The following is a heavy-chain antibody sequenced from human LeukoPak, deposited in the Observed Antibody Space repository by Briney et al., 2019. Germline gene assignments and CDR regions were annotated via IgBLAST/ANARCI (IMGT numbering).Heavy chain of an antibody. Sequence: KSGGSLRLSCAASGFTFSSYSMNWVRQAPGKGLEWVGRIKSKTDGGTTDYAAPVKGRFTISRDDSKNMLFLQMNSLKTEDTAVYYCIVVVPTARVFDYWGQGTLVTVSS. CDR1: GFTFSSYS. D-gene: IGHD2-2*01. V-gene: IGHV3-15*01. CDR2: IKSKTDGGTT. J-gene: IGHJ4*02. CDR3: IVVVPTARVFDY.